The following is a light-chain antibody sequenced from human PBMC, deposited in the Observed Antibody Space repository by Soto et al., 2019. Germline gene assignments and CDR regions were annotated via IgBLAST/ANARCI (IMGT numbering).Light chain of an antibody. J-gene: IGLJ1*01. CDR3: GSWDSSLSAYV. CDR1: SSNIGGNS. CDR2: DDN. V-gene: IGLV1-51*01. Sequence: SVLTQPPSVSAAPGQKVTISCSGSSSNIGGNSVSWYQQLPGTAPKLLIYDDNKRPSGIPDRFSGSKSGTSATLGITGFQTGDEADYYCGSWDSSLSAYVFGTGTSHRP.